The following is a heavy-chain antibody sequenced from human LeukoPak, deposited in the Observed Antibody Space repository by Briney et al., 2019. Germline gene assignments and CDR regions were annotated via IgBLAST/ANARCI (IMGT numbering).Heavy chain of an antibody. CDR3: ARRAVAATNDY. V-gene: IGHV3-30*04. CDR1: GFTFSSYA. D-gene: IGHD2-15*01. J-gene: IGHJ4*02. Sequence: PGGSLRLSCAASGFTFSSYAMHWVRQAPGKGLEWVAVISYDGSNKYYADSVKGRFTISRDNSKNTLYLQMNSLRAEDTAVYYCARRAVAATNDYWGQGTLVTVSS. CDR2: ISYDGSNK.